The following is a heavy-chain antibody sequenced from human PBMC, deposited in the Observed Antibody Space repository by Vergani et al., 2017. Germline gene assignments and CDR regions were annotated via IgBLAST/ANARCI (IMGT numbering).Heavy chain of an antibody. V-gene: IGHV3-23*01. Sequence: EVQLLESGGDLVQPGGSLRLSCAASGFTFNHYAMNWVRQAPGKGLEWVSGISGSGGSTYYAGSVKGRFTISRDSSKNTLYLQMNSLSAGDTAVYYCAKAIPRNSXYDYLYYYHAMDVWGQGTTVTVSS. CDR1: GFTFNHYA. CDR3: AKAIPRNSXYDYLYYYHAMDV. D-gene: IGHD5-12*01. CDR2: ISGSGGST. J-gene: IGHJ6*02.